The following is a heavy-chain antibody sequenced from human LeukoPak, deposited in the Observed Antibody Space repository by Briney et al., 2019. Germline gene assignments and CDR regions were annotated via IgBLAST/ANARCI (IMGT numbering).Heavy chain of an antibody. Sequence: GGSLRLSCAASGFTFSSYSMNWVRQAPGKGLEWVSSISSSSSYIYYADSVKGRFTISRDNAKNSLHLQMNSLRAEDTAVYYCARAYSTYHMDVWGKGTTVTVSS. V-gene: IGHV3-21*01. CDR1: GFTFSSYS. J-gene: IGHJ6*03. CDR3: ARAYSTYHMDV. D-gene: IGHD4-11*01. CDR2: ISSSSSYI.